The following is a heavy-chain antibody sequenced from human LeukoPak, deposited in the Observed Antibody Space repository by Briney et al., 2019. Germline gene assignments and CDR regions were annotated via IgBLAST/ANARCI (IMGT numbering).Heavy chain of an antibody. D-gene: IGHD1-14*01. CDR3: AKEVWPGNTGWHLFDS. Sequence: GGSLRLSCAASGFTVSSNYMSWVRQAPGKGLEWVSVIYSGGSTYYADSVKGRFTISRHNSKNTLYLQMNSLRAEDTAVYYCAKEVWPGNTGWHLFDSWGQGTLVTVSS. V-gene: IGHV3-53*04. CDR2: IYSGGST. J-gene: IGHJ4*02. CDR1: GFTVSSNY.